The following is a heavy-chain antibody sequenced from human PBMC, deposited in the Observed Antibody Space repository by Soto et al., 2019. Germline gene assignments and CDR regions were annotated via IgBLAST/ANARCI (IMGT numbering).Heavy chain of an antibody. V-gene: IGHV3-48*02. D-gene: IGHD2-15*01. CDR1: GFTFTKYS. J-gene: IGHJ4*02. CDR2: ISDSGETK. CDR3: VRGVVVVVGSTAENFDH. Sequence: PGGSLRLSCVTSGFTFTKYSMNWVRQAPGKGLEWVSYISDSGETKYYADSLKGRYAISRDDAKNSVYLRMNSLRDEDTAFYYCVRGVVVVVGSTAENFDHWGQGTLVTVSS.